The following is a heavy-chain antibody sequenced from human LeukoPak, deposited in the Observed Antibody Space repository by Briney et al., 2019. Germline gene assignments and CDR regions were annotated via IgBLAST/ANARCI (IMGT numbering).Heavy chain of an antibody. V-gene: IGHV1-18*01. CDR2: ISTYTGDT. CDR3: ARESRSGWFGYY. J-gene: IGHJ4*02. CDR1: GYTFTTYG. Sequence: ASVKVSCKASGYTFTTYGISWVRQAPGQGLEWMGWISTYTGDTNYAQKLQGRVTMTTDTSTSTAYMELRSLRSNDTAVYYCARESRSGWFGYYWGQGTLVTVSS. D-gene: IGHD6-19*01.